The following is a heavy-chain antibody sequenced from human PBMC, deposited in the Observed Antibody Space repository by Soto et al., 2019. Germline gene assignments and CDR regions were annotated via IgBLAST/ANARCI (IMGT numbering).Heavy chain of an antibody. Sequence: QVQLVQSGAEVKKPGSSVKVSCKASGGTFSSYAISWVRQAPGQGLEWMGGIIPIFGTANYAQKFQGRVTITADESTSTADMELSSLRSEDTAVYYCARDGSAYCGGDCYGIFDYWGQGTLVTVSS. D-gene: IGHD2-21*02. J-gene: IGHJ4*02. CDR2: IIPIFGTA. CDR1: GGTFSSYA. V-gene: IGHV1-69*12. CDR3: ARDGSAYCGGDCYGIFDY.